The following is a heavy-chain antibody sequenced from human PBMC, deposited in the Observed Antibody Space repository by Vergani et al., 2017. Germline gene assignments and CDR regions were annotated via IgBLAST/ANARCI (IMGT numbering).Heavy chain of an antibody. Sequence: QLQLQESGPGLVKPSETLSLTCSVSGASIDRSKNYWGWIRQPPGKGLEWIGSVIYSGNTNYDPSLKSRVTLSVDTSKNQLSLRMTSVTAADTAVYYCARDSWTSELRGVYWFDTWGQGTLVSVSS. CDR2: VIYSGNT. CDR1: GASIDRSKNY. J-gene: IGHJ5*02. V-gene: IGHV4-39*07. D-gene: IGHD3-10*01. CDR3: ARDSWTSELRGVYWFDT.